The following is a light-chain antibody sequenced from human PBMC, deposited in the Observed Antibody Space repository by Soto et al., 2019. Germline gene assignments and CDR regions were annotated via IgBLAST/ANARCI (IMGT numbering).Light chain of an antibody. CDR2: WAS. J-gene: IGKJ4*01. CDR3: QQYYNNPLT. Sequence: DIVMTQSPDSLAVSLGERATSNCKRSQSVLLSPANKNYSAWYQQKPGQPPKLLIYWASTRESGVPDRFSGRGSGTDFPLTISSLQAEDVAVYYCQQYYNNPLTFGGGTKVDIK. CDR1: QSVLLSPANKNY. V-gene: IGKV4-1*01.